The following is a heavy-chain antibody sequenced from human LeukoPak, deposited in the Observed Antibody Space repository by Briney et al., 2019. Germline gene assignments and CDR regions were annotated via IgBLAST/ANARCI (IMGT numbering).Heavy chain of an antibody. CDR1: GFTFSSYG. CDR3: ARLKLLWSNYFDY. J-gene: IGHJ4*02. CDR2: INWNGGST. V-gene: IGHV3-20*04. D-gene: IGHD2-2*01. Sequence: PGGSLRLSCAASGFTFSSYGMSWVRQAPGKGLEWVSGINWNGGSTGYADSVKGRFTISRDNAKNSLYLQMNSLRAEDTAVYYCARLKLLWSNYFDYWGQGTLVTVSS.